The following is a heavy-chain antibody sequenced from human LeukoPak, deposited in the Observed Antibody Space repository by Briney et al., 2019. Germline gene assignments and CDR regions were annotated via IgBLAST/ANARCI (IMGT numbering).Heavy chain of an antibody. Sequence: GGSLRLSCAASGFTFDDYAMHWVRQAPGKGLEWVSGISWNSGSIGYADSVKGRFTISRDNAKNSLYLQMNSLRAEDTAVYYCARVSTVRLSSGYLPYYGMDVWGQGTTVTVSS. CDR1: GFTFDDYA. D-gene: IGHD3-22*01. V-gene: IGHV3-9*01. J-gene: IGHJ6*02. CDR3: ARVSTVRLSSGYLPYYGMDV. CDR2: ISWNSGSI.